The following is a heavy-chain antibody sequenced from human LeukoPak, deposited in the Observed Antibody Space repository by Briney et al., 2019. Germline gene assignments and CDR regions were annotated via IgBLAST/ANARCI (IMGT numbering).Heavy chain of an antibody. D-gene: IGHD5-12*01. CDR3: ARGGGVATAGGDDAFDI. V-gene: IGHV1-2*02. J-gene: IGHJ3*02. Sequence: ASVKVSCKASGYTFTGYYMHWVRQAPGQGLEWMGWINPNSGGTNYAQKFQGRVTMTRDTSISTAYMELSRLRSDDTAVYYCARGGGVATAGGDDAFDIWGQGTMVTVSS. CDR2: INPNSGGT. CDR1: GYTFTGYY.